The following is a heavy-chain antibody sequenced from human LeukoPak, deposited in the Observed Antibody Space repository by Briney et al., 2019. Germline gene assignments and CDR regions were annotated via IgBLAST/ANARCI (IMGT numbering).Heavy chain of an antibody. V-gene: IGHV1-69*13. CDR3: ARCTIFGVVYYYYYYGMDV. CDR2: IIPIFGTA. Sequence: SVKVSCKASGGTFSSYAISWVRQAPGQGLEWMGGIIPIFGTANYAQKFQGRVTITADESTSTAYMELSSLRSEDTAVYYCARCTIFGVVYYYYYYGMDVWGQGTTVTVSS. D-gene: IGHD3-3*01. J-gene: IGHJ6*02. CDR1: GGTFSSYA.